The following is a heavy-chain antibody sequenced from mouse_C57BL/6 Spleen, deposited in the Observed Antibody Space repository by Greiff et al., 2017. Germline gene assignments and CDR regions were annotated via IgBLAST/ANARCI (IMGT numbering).Heavy chain of an antibody. Sequence: QVTLKESGPGILQSSQTLSLTCSFSGFSLSTSGMGVSWIRQPSGKGLEWLAHIYWDDDKRYNPSLKGRLTISKDTARNQVFLKLTSVDTADTATYYCARREGYSNSFYAMDYWGQGTSVTVSS. V-gene: IGHV8-12*01. D-gene: IGHD2-5*01. CDR2: IYWDDDK. J-gene: IGHJ4*01. CDR3: ARREGYSNSFYAMDY. CDR1: GFSLSTSGMG.